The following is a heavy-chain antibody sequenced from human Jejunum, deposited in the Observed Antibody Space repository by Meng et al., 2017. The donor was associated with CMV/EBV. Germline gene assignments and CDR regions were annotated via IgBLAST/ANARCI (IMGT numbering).Heavy chain of an antibody. CDR1: GFMFNTYW. D-gene: IGHD5-12*01. CDR2: MSQDGRAK. CDR3: MRHPDYRFDY. Sequence: LCCAASGFMFNTYWMSWGRQAPGKGLEWVAHMSQDGRAKYYVDSVKGRFTISRDNAKNSLYLQMDSLRAEDTAVYYCMRHPDYRFDYWGQGTLVTVSS. J-gene: IGHJ4*02. V-gene: IGHV3-7*01.